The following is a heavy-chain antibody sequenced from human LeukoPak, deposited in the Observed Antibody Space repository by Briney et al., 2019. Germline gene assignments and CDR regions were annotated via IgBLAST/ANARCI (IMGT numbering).Heavy chain of an antibody. D-gene: IGHD3-9*01. V-gene: IGHV4-39*01. CDR1: GDSIRSVHYY. CDR3: ARQNHDIGTNWFDP. CDR2: IYDTGST. J-gene: IGHJ5*02. Sequence: SETLSLTCSVSGDSIRSVHYYWGWIRQPPGRGLEWIGSIYDTGSTYYNPSLKSRVTIFVDTSKNQFSLRLTSVTAADTAMYYCARQNHDIGTNWFDPWGQGTLVAVSS.